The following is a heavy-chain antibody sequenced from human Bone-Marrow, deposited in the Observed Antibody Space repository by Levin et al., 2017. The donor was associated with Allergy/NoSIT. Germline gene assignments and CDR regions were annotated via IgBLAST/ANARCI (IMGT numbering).Heavy chain of an antibody. Sequence: PGGSLRLSCKGSGFYFGSYWMTWVRQAPGKGLEWVANIKQGETGKYYVDSVKGRFTISRDNAKNSLYLEMDSLREEDTAFYYCVRGSSSSWSFLGNNFFETWGPGTLVTVSS. D-gene: IGHD3-22*01. CDR1: GFYFGSYW. CDR3: VRGSSSSWSFLGNNFFET. V-gene: IGHV3-7*03. J-gene: IGHJ5*02. CDR2: IKQGETGK.